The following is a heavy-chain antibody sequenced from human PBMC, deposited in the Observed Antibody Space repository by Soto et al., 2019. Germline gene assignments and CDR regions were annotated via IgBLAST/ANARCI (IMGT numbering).Heavy chain of an antibody. D-gene: IGHD2-8*01. J-gene: IGHJ5*02. V-gene: IGHV4-39*01. CDR1: GGSISSSSYY. CDR3: ARHAGIVGYCTNGVCRNWFDP. CDR2: IYYSGST. Sequence: SETLSLTCTVSGGSISSSSYYWGWIRQPPGKGLEWIGSIYYSGSTYYNPSLKSRVTISVDTSKNQFSLKLSSVTAADTAVYYCARHAGIVGYCTNGVCRNWFDPWGQGTLVTVSS.